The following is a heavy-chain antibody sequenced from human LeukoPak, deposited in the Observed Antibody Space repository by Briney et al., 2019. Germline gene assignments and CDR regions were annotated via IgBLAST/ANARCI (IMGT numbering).Heavy chain of an antibody. CDR3: ARDLWYYGSGSLVQH. J-gene: IGHJ1*01. D-gene: IGHD3-10*01. CDR2: IYYSGST. CDR1: GGSISSYY. Sequence: PSETLSLTCTVSGGSISSYYWSWIRQPPGKGLEWIGYIYYSGSTNYNPSLKSRVTISVDTSKNQFSLKLSSVTAADTAVYYCARDLWYYGSGSLVQHWGQGTLVTVSS. V-gene: IGHV4-59*01.